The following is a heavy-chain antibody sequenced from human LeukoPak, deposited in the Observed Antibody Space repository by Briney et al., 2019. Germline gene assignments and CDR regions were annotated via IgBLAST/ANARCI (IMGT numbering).Heavy chain of an antibody. D-gene: IGHD1-26*01. V-gene: IGHV3-9*01. J-gene: IGHJ4*02. CDR3: AKSPLSGSSLYFDY. CDR1: GFTFDDYA. CDR2: ISWNSGSI. Sequence: GGSLRLSCAASGFTFDDYAMHWVRQAAGKGLEWVSGISWNSGSIGYADSVKGRFTISRDNAKNSLYLQMNSLRAEDTALYYCAKSPLSGSSLYFDYWGQGTLVTVSS.